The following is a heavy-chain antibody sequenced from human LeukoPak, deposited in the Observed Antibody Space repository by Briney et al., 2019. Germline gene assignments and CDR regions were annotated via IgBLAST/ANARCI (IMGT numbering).Heavy chain of an antibody. J-gene: IGHJ4*02. CDR2: ISSISRYI. CDR1: GFTFSNYS. V-gene: IGHV3-21*01. CDR3: ARRLGTVYASIRDDY. Sequence: GGSLRLSCAASGFTFSNYSMIWVRQAPGKGLEWVSSISSISRYIYYAPSEKGRFTISRDNDKNTLYLQMNILRAEDTAVYYCARRLGTVYASIRDDYWGQGTLVTVSS. D-gene: IGHD2-8*01.